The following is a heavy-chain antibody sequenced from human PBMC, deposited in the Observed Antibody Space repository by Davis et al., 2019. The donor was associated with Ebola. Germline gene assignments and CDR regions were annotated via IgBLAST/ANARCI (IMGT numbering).Heavy chain of an antibody. Sequence: GESLKISCAASGISITRNTMNWVRQAPGKGLEWVSYISGSATSTFYADSVKGRFTISRDNARDSLYLQMDSLRVEDTAIYYCARDAFSLSRYDTEDHWGQGTLVTVSS. V-gene: IGHV3-48*04. CDR2: ISGSATST. CDR3: ARDAFSLSRYDTEDH. D-gene: IGHD3-9*01. CDR1: GISITRNT. J-gene: IGHJ4*02.